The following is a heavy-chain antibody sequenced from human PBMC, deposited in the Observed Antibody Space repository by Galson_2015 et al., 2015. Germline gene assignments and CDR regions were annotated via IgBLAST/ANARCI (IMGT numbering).Heavy chain of an antibody. CDR2: ISAYNGDT. D-gene: IGHD2-15*01. V-gene: IGHV1-18*01. CDR3: AREGYCSGGRCYPDDAFDI. Sequence: SCKASGYTFSSYGISWVRQAPGQGLEWMAWISAYNGDTKYAQKFQGRVTMTTDTSTSTAYMELRSLRSDDTAVYYCAREGYCSGGRCYPDDAFDIWGQGTMVTVSS. CDR1: GYTFSSYG. J-gene: IGHJ3*02.